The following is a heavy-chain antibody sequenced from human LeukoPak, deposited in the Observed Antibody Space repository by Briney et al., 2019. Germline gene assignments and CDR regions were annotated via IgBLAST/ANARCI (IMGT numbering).Heavy chain of an antibody. Sequence: ASVKVSCKASGYTFTGYYMHWVRQAPGQGLEWMGWINPNSGGTNYAQKFQGWVTMTRDTSISTAYMELSRLRSDDTAVYYCASGDLTKDYGDPPNAFDIWGQGTMVTVSS. V-gene: IGHV1-2*04. CDR1: GYTFTGYY. J-gene: IGHJ3*02. CDR3: ASGDLTKDYGDPPNAFDI. CDR2: INPNSGGT. D-gene: IGHD4-17*01.